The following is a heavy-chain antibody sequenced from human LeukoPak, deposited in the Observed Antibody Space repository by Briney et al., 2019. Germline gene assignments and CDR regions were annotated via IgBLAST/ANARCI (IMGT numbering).Heavy chain of an antibody. CDR1: GFTFSSYA. J-gene: IGHJ4*02. CDR2: ISGSGGST. D-gene: IGHD3-10*01. Sequence: GGSLRLSCAASGFTFSSYAMSWVRQAPGKGLEWVSAISGSGGSTYYADSVKGRFTISRDNSKNTLYLQMNSLRAEDTAVYYCAKDRDRSGSLWQSRWSHPDYWGQGTLVTVSS. CDR3: AKDRDRSGSLWQSRWSHPDY. V-gene: IGHV3-23*01.